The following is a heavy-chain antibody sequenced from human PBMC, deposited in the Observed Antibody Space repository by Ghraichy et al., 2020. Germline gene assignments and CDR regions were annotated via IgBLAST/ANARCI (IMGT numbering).Heavy chain of an antibody. J-gene: IGHJ6*02. CDR1: GGSISSYY. CDR2: IYYSGST. CDR3: ARDVVPSATKYGLDV. Sequence: SETLSLTCTVYGGSISSYYWNWIRQPPGKGLEWIGYIYYSGSTNYNSFLKSRVTISVDPSKNQFSLKLSSVTAADTAVYYCARDVVPSATKYGLDVWGQGTTVTVSS. V-gene: IGHV4-59*01. D-gene: IGHD2-2*01.